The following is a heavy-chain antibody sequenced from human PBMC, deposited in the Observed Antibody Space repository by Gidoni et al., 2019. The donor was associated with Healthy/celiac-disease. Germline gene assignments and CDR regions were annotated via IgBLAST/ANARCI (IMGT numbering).Heavy chain of an antibody. V-gene: IGHV4-4*07. J-gene: IGHJ4*02. Sequence: QVQLQESGPGLVKPSATLSLTCTVSGGSISSYYWSWIRQPAGKGLEWIGRIYTSGSTNYNPSLKSRVTMSVDTSKNQFSLKLSSVTAADTAVYYCARGYCSGGSCRPFDYWGQGTLVTVSS. CDR3: ARGYCSGGSCRPFDY. CDR1: GGSISSYY. D-gene: IGHD2-15*01. CDR2: IYTSGST.